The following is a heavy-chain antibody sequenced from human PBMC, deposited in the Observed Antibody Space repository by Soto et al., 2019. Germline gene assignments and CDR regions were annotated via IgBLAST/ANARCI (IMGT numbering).Heavy chain of an antibody. J-gene: IGHJ1*01. V-gene: IGHV3-53*01. CDR3: ARDRVESGYPEYFQH. CDR2: IYSGGST. D-gene: IGHD3-22*01. Sequence: EVQLVESGGGLIQPGGSLRLSCAASGFTVSSNYMSWVRQAPGKGLEWVSDIYSGGSTYYADSVKGRFTISRDNSKNTLYLQMNSRRAEDTAVYYCARDRVESGYPEYFQHWGQGTLVTVSS. CDR1: GFTVSSNY.